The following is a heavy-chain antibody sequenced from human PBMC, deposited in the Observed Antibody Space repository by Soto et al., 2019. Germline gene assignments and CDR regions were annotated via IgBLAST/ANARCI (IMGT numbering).Heavy chain of an antibody. D-gene: IGHD3-10*01. Sequence: EVQLVESGGGLVKPGGSLRLSCAASGFTFSSYSMNWVRQAPGKGLEWVSSISSSSSYIYYADSVKGRFTISRDNANNSLYLQMNSLRAEDTAVYYCARVRVPMSRGQFDYWGQGTLVTVSS. CDR1: GFTFSSYS. V-gene: IGHV3-21*01. J-gene: IGHJ4*02. CDR3: ARVRVPMSRGQFDY. CDR2: ISSSSSYI.